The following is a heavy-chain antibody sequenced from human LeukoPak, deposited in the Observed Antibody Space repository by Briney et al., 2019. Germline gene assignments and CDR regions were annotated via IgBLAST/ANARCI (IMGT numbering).Heavy chain of an antibody. V-gene: IGHV3-23*01. CDR2: VSGSGGST. Sequence: GGSLRLSCAASGFTFTNYAMSWVRQSPGKGLEWVSAVSGSGGSTYYADSVKGRFTVSRDNSQITLYLQMNSLRAEDTAVYYCAKTVGSYCSGGSCFFDYWGQGTLVTVSS. CDR1: GFTFTNYA. D-gene: IGHD2-15*01. J-gene: IGHJ4*02. CDR3: AKTVGSYCSGGSCFFDY.